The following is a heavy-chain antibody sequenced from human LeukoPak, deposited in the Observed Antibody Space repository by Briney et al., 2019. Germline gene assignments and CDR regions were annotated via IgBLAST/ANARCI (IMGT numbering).Heavy chain of an antibody. Sequence: GGSLRLSCAASGFTFSSYAMSWVRQAPGKGLEWVSTISGSGGGTYYADSVKGRFTLSRDNSMNTLYLQMNSLRAEDTAVYYCAKDVESGRSPDYWGQGTLVTVSS. CDR1: GFTFSSYA. CDR3: AKDVESGRSPDY. D-gene: IGHD3-10*01. V-gene: IGHV3-23*01. CDR2: ISGSGGGT. J-gene: IGHJ4*02.